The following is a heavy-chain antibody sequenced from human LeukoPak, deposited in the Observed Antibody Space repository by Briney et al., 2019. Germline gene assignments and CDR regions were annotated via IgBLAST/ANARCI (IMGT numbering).Heavy chain of an antibody. CDR1: GGSISTYY. CDR2: IYNSGSS. Sequence: SETLSLTCTVSGGSISTYYWSWIRQPPGKGLEWIGYIYNSGSSTYNPSLKSRVTISEDTSKNQFSLKLSSVTAADTAVYYCAGDYKTLAYXGQGTLVTVSS. V-gene: IGHV4-59*01. J-gene: IGHJ4*02. D-gene: IGHD1-14*01. CDR3: AGDYKTLAY.